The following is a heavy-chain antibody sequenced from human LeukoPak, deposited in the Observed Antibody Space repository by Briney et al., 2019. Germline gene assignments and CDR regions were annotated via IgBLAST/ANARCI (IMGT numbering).Heavy chain of an antibody. CDR1: GGSISSSSYY. J-gene: IGHJ4*02. Sequence: SETLSLTCTVSGGSISSSSYYWGWIRQPPGKGLEWIGSIYYSGSTYYNPSLKSRVTISVDTSKNQFSLNLSSVTAADTAVYYCARYMSISSWSFDYWGQGTLVTVSS. V-gene: IGHV4-39*07. CDR3: ARYMSISSWSFDY. CDR2: IYYSGST. D-gene: IGHD6-6*01.